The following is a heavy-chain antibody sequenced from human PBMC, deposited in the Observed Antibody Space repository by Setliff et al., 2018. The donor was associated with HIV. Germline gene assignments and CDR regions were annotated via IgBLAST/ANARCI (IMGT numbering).Heavy chain of an antibody. J-gene: IGHJ4*02. CDR3: AKDHATSSWFTALLDY. CDR2: INWNGGST. V-gene: IGHV3-20*04. Sequence: PGGSLRLSCAASGFTFSSYSMNWVRQAPGKGLEWVSGINWNGGSTGYADSVRGRFTISRDNAKNSLYLQMNSLRAEDTAVYYCAKDHATSSWFTALLDYWGQGALVTVSS. D-gene: IGHD6-13*01. CDR1: GFTFSSYS.